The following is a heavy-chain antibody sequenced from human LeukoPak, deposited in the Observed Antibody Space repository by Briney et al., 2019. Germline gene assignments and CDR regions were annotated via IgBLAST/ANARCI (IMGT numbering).Heavy chain of an antibody. CDR1: GGSISSSSYY. D-gene: IGHD5-12*01. V-gene: IGHV4-39*01. CDR2: IYYSGST. CDR3: ISMGTYSGYAWGDAFAI. J-gene: IGHJ3*02. Sequence: SETLSLTCTVSGGSISSSSYYWSWIRQPPGKGLEWIGSIYYSGSTYYNPSLKSRVTISVYTSKNQFSLKLSSVTAADTAVYYCISMGTYSGYAWGDAFAIWGQGTMVTVSS.